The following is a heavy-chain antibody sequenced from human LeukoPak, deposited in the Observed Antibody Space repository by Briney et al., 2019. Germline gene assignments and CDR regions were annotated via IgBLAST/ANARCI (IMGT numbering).Heavy chain of an antibody. CDR3: ARDVTTPTDWSDP. V-gene: IGHV1-69*06. Sequence: ASVKVSCKASGGTFSRYGINWVRQAPGQGLEWMGGIIPIFGAANYAQKFQGRVTITADKSTSTAYMELSSLRSEDTAVYYCARDVTTPTDWSDPWGQGTLVTVSS. J-gene: IGHJ5*02. D-gene: IGHD4-17*01. CDR2: IIPIFGAA. CDR1: GGTFSRYG.